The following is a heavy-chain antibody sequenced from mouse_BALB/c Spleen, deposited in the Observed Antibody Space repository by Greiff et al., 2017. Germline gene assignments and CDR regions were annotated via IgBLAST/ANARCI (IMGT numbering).Heavy chain of an antibody. Sequence: EVQLVESGGGLVKPGGSLKLSCAASGFTFSSYTMSWVRQTPEKRLEWVATISSGGGNTYYPDSVKGRFTISRDNAKNNLYLQMSSLRSEDTALYYCASRLFAYWGQGTLVTVSA. V-gene: IGHV5-9*03. CDR3: ASRLFAY. D-gene: IGHD2-2*01. J-gene: IGHJ3*01. CDR2: ISSGGGNT. CDR1: GFTFSSYT.